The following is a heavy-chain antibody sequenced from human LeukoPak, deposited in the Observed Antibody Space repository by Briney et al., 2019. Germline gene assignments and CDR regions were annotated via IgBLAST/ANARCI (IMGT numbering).Heavy chain of an antibody. D-gene: IGHD3-10*01. CDR2: ISYDGSNK. CDR3: ARDPLLWFGELLGPSDYYYGMDV. Sequence: GGSLKLSCAASGFTFSSYAMSWVRQAPGKGLEWVAVISYDGSNKYYADSVKGRFTISRDNSKNTLYLQMNSLRAEDTAVYYCARDPLLWFGELLGPSDYYYGMDVWGQGTTVTVSS. V-gene: IGHV3-30-3*01. J-gene: IGHJ6*02. CDR1: GFTFSSYA.